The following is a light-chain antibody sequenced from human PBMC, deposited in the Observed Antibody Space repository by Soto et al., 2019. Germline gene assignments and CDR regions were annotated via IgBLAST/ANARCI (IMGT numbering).Light chain of an antibody. CDR2: DAS. CDR3: LQYYSYALT. V-gene: IGKV1-17*01. CDR1: QGVRND. J-gene: IGKJ1*01. Sequence: DIQMTQSPSSLSASVGDRVTITCRASQGVRNDLGWYQQKPGKAPERLIYDASSLQSGVPSRFGGSESWSEFTLTICSLQPEDFATDYCLQYYSYALTFAQGTKVDIQ.